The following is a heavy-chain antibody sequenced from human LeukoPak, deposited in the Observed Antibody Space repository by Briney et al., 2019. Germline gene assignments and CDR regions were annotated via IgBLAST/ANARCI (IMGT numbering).Heavy chain of an antibody. CDR3: ARHVWLQPFDY. V-gene: IGHV4-59*08. J-gene: IGHJ4*02. CDR1: GGSMNSYY. Sequence: SETLSLTCSVSGGSMNSYYWSWIRQSPGKGLGWIGYIYYSGSTNYNPSLKSRVTISVDTSKNQFSLKLGSVTAADTAACYCARHVWLQPFDYWGQGTLVTVSS. CDR2: IYYSGST. D-gene: IGHD3-9*01.